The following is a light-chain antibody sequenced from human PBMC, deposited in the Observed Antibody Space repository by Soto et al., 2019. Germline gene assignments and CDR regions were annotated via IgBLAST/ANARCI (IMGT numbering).Light chain of an antibody. V-gene: IGKV1-39*01. J-gene: IGKJ5*01. CDR2: AAS. Sequence: DIQMSQSPSSLSASVGERVTFTCRAAESISRHLNWYQQKPGRAPDLLIYAASTLQNGVPSRFTGSGSGTEFTLTITGLQLEDFATYYCQQDYSTLATFGQGTGLEIK. CDR1: ESISRH. CDR3: QQDYSTLAT.